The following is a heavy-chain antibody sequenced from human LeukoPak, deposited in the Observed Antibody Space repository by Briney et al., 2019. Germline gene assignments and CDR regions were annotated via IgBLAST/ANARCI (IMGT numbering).Heavy chain of an antibody. CDR1: GGTFSSYA. CDR2: IIPIFSTA. CDR3: ARPHYYDSSGYHYYYYGMDV. Sequence: ASVKVSCKASGGTFSSYAISWVRQAPGQGLEWMGGIIPIFSTANYAQKFQGRVTITADESTSTAYMELSSLRSEDTAVYYCARPHYYDSSGYHYYYYGMDVWGQGTTVTVSS. J-gene: IGHJ6*02. D-gene: IGHD3-22*01. V-gene: IGHV1-69*13.